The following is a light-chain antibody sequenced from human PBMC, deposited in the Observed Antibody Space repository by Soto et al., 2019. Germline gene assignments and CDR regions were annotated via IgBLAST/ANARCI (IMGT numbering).Light chain of an antibody. Sequence: QSVLTQPASVSGSPGQSIAISCTGTSSAVGAYNYVSWYQQYPGKAPKLMIYDVTSRPSGVSNRFSGSKSGNAASLTISGLQAEDEADYYCCSYTSSSSLVFGTGTKVTVL. CDR3: CSYTSSSSLV. CDR1: SSAVGAYNY. CDR2: DVT. J-gene: IGLJ1*01. V-gene: IGLV2-14*03.